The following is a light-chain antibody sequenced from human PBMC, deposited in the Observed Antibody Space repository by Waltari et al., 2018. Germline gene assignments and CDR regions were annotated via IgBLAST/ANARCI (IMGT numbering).Light chain of an antibody. CDR2: DAS. CDR3: QKYGTLPAT. CDR1: QSVSRT. V-gene: IGKV3-20*01. Sequence: EIVLTQSPGTLCLSPGERATLSCRASQSVSRTLAWYQQKPGQAPRLLIYDASTRATGIPDRVSGSGSGTDFSLTISRLEPEDFAVYYCQKYGTLPATFGQGTKVEIK. J-gene: IGKJ1*01.